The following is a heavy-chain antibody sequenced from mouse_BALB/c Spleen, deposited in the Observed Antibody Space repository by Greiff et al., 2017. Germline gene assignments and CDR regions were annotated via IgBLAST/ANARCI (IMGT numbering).Heavy chain of an antibody. CDR1: GYTFTSYV. Sequence: EVLLVESGPELVKPGASVKMSCKASGYTFTSYVMHWVKQKPGQGLEWIGYINPYNDGTKYNEKFKGKATLTSDKSSSTAYMELSSLTSEDSAVYYCARYPYGYDYAMDYWGQGTSVTVSS. J-gene: IGHJ4*01. CDR3: ARYPYGYDYAMDY. CDR2: INPYNDGT. V-gene: IGHV1-14*01. D-gene: IGHD2-2*01.